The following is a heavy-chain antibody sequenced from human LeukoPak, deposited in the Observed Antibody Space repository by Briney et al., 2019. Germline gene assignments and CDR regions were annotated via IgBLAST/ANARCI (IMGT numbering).Heavy chain of an antibody. J-gene: IGHJ2*01. V-gene: IGHV4-39*01. CDR1: GGSISSSSYY. Sequence: SETLSLTCTVSGGSISSSSYYWGWIRQPPGKGLEWIGSIYYSGSTYYNPSLKSRVTISVDTSKNQFSLKLSSVTAADTAVYYCARRKYSSSWYVYWYFDLWGRGTLVTVSS. D-gene: IGHD6-13*01. CDR3: ARRKYSSSWYVYWYFDL. CDR2: IYYSGST.